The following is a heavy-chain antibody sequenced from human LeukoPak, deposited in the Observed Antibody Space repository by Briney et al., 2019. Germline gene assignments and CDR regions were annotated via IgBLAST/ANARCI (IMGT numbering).Heavy chain of an antibody. CDR3: ARDENGWFDP. J-gene: IGHJ5*02. Sequence: TGGSLRLSCAASGFTFSSYGMHWVRQAPGKGLEWVSSISSSSSYIYYADSVKGRFTISRDNAKSSLYLQMNSLRAEDTAVYYCARDENGWFDPWGQGTLVTVSS. V-gene: IGHV3-21*01. CDR1: GFTFSSYG. D-gene: IGHD2-8*01. CDR2: ISSSSSYI.